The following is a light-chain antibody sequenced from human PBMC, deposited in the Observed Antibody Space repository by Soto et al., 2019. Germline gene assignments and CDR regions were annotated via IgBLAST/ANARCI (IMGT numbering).Light chain of an antibody. J-gene: IGKJ4*01. CDR3: QQRSNCPLT. V-gene: IGKV3-11*01. Sequence: EIVLSQSPATLSLSPGERATLSCRASQGVSSYLAWYQQKPGQAPRLLIYDASNRATGIPARFSGSGSGTDFTLTISSLEPEDFAVYYCQQRSNCPLTFGGGTKVEIK. CDR1: QGVSSY. CDR2: DAS.